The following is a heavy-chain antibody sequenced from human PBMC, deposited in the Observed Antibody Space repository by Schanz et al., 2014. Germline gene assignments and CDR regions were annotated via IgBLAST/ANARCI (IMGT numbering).Heavy chain of an antibody. CDR3: ARDIQYQDGTSGPVGAFDI. CDR2: INPNNGAA. V-gene: IGHV1-2*06. J-gene: IGHJ3*02. Sequence: QVQLVQSGAEVKKSGASVKVSCKASGYTFNDYFMHWVRQAPGQGLEWMGRINPNNGAAKYVQKFQGRVTMTRDTYINTVYMELSRLRSDDTAVYYCARDIQYQDGTSGPVGAFDIWGQGTVVTVSS. D-gene: IGHD3-22*01. CDR1: GYTFNDYF.